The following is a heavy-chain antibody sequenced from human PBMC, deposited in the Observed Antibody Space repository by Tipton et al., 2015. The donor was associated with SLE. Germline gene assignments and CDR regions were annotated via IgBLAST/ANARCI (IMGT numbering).Heavy chain of an antibody. CDR2: IKQDGSEK. Sequence: GSLRLSCAASGFTFSSYWMSWVRQAPGKGLEWVANIKQDGSEKYYVDSAKGRFTISRDNSKNTLYLQMNSLRVEDTAVYYCARDPRVPVVQYGMDVWGQGTTVTVSS. V-gene: IGHV3-7*01. D-gene: IGHD2-2*01. CDR3: ARDPRVPVVQYGMDV. J-gene: IGHJ6*02. CDR1: GFTFSSYW.